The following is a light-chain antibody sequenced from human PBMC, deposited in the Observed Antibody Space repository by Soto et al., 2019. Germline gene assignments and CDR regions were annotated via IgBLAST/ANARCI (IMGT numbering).Light chain of an antibody. V-gene: IGLV2-14*02. CDR3: GSYASATLI. CDR1: SSGIGTFNL. CDR2: EVT. J-gene: IGLJ2*01. Sequence: QSALTQPASVSGSPGQSIAISCTGNSSGIGTFNLVSWYQQHPGKPPTLLIYEVTFRPSGVPNRFSGSKSGNTATLTISGLLTEDEADYYCGSYASATLIFGGGTKLTVL.